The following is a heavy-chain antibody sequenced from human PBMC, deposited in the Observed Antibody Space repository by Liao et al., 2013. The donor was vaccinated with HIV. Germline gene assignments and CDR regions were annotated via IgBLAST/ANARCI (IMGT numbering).Heavy chain of an antibody. J-gene: IGHJ5*02. V-gene: IGHV4-61*02. CDR2: IYTSGST. D-gene: IGHD2-15*01. CDR1: GGSISSGSYY. CDR3: ARSMLLRPNWFDP. Sequence: QVQLQESGPGLVNPSQTLSLTCTVSGGSISSGSYYWSWIRQPAGKGLEWIGRIYTSGSTNYNPSLKSRVTISIDTSKNQFSLKLSSVTAADTAVYYCARSMLLRPNWFDPWGQGTLVTVSS.